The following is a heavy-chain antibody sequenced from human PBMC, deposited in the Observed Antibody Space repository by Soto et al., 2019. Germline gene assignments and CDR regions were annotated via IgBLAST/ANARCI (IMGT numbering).Heavy chain of an antibody. CDR2: INAGNGNT. V-gene: IGHV1-3*01. J-gene: IGHJ4*02. Sequence: GASVKVSCKASGYTFTSYAMHWVRQAPGQRLEWMGWINAGNGNTKYSQKFQGRVTITRDTSASTAYMELSSLRSEDTAVYYCARDHCSTSCYEGPDYWGQGTLVNVS. CDR3: ARDHCSTSCYEGPDY. D-gene: IGHD2-2*01. CDR1: GYTFTSYA.